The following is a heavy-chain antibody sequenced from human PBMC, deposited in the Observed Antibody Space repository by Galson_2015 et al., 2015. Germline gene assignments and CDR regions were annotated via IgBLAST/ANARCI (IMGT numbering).Heavy chain of an antibody. J-gene: IGHJ3*02. CDR2: IYSGGST. V-gene: IGHV3-53*01. D-gene: IGHD3-9*01. CDR3: ARGTYYDILTSPFDI. CDR1: GFTVSSNY. Sequence: SLRLSCAASGFTVSSNYMSWVRQAPGKGLEWVSVIYSGGSTYYADSVKGRFTISRDNSKNTLYLQMNSLRAEDTAVYYCARGTYYDILTSPFDIWGQGTMVTVSS.